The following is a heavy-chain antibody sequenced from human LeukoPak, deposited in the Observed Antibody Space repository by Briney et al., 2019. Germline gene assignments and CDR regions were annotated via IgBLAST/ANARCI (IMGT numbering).Heavy chain of an antibody. V-gene: IGHV3-11*01. J-gene: IGHJ4*02. CDR2: IFPSGGEI. CDR3: ATSRQVLLPFES. Sequence: GGSLRLSCAASGFTFSDYYMSWIRQAPGKGLEWVSSIFPSGGEIHYADSVRGRFTISRDNSKSTLSLQMNSLRAEDTAIYYCATSRQVLLPFESWGQGTLVTVSS. CDR1: GFTFSDYY. D-gene: IGHD2-8*02.